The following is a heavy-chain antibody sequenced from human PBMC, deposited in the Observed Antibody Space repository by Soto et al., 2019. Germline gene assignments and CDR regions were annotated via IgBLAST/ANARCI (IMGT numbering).Heavy chain of an antibody. D-gene: IGHD6-13*01. J-gene: IGHJ5*02. CDR1: GGSISSSSFH. Sequence: SETLSLTCTVSGGSISSSSFHWGWIRQPPGKGLEWIGSIYYSGSTYYSPSLKSRVNISVDTSKNQFSLKLSSVTAADTALYYCARRERAAGTDWWFDPWGQGTLVTVSS. V-gene: IGHV4-39*01. CDR2: IYYSGST. CDR3: ARRERAAGTDWWFDP.